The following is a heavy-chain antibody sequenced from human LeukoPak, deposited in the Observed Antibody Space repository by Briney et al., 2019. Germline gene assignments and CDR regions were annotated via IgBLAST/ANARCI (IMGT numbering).Heavy chain of an antibody. D-gene: IGHD3-9*01. CDR3: ARETNDILTGSKGYMDV. V-gene: IGHV4-39*07. J-gene: IGHJ6*03. Sequence: SETLSLTCTVSGASISTNSYYWGWIRQPPGKGLEWIGSIYYSGSTYYNRYLKSQFTKTIDTDKNEFSLRLRSVTAADTAVYYCARETNDILTGSKGYMDVWGKGTTVTISS. CDR2: IYYSGST. CDR1: GASISTNSYY.